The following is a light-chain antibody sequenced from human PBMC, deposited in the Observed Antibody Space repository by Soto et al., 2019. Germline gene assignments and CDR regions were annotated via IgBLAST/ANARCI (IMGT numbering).Light chain of an antibody. CDR1: SSNVGSYKL. CDR3: SSYAGSNNFV. J-gene: IGLJ1*01. Sequence: QSALTQPASVSGSPGQSITISCTGTSSNVGSYKLVSWYQQHPGKAPKLMIFEVNKRPSGVPDRFSGSKSGNTASLTVSGLQAEDEADYYCSSYAGSNNFVFGTGTKVTVL. CDR2: EVN. V-gene: IGLV2-8*01.